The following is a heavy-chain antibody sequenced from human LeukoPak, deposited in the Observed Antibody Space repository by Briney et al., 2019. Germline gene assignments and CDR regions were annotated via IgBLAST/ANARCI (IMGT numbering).Heavy chain of an antibody. CDR3: ASESYYYDSSGYYSGY. V-gene: IGHV3-7*01. Sequence: GGSLRLSCAASGFTFSSYWMSWVRQAPGKGLEWVANIKQEGSEKYYVDSVKGRFTISRDNAKNSLYLQMNSLRAEDTAVYYCASESYYYDSSGYYSGYWGQGTLVTVSS. CDR2: IKQEGSEK. CDR1: GFTFSSYW. D-gene: IGHD3-22*01. J-gene: IGHJ4*02.